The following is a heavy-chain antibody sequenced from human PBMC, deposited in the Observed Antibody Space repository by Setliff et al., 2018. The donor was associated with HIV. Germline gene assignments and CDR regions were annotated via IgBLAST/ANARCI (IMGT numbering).Heavy chain of an antibody. Sequence: ASVKVSCKASGGTFRSPAITWVRQAPGQGLEWMGGLIPNFGTAYYPQKFQGGVTITADESTSTAYMELSSLRSDDTAVYYCARGTWPIGGHPYYYYMDVWGKGTTVTVSS. V-gene: IGHV1-69*13. J-gene: IGHJ6*03. CDR1: GGTFRSPA. CDR2: LIPNFGTA. D-gene: IGHD2-15*01. CDR3: ARGTWPIGGHPYYYYMDV.